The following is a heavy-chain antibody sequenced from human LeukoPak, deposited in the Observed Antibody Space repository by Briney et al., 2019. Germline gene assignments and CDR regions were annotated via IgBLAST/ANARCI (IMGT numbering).Heavy chain of an antibody. D-gene: IGHD2-2*01. CDR1: GYTFTAYY. J-gene: IGHJ4*02. Sequence: ASVKVSCKASGYTFTAYYMHWVRQAPGQGLEWMGWINPNSGDSNYAQKFEGRVTMTRGMSISTAYMELSRVRSDDTAVYYCARVRGSCTTTSCSSFDFWGQGTLVTVSP. CDR3: ARVRGSCTTTSCSSFDF. CDR2: INPNSGDS. V-gene: IGHV1-2*02.